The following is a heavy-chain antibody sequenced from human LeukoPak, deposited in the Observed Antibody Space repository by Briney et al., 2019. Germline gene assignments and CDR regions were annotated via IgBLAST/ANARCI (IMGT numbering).Heavy chain of an antibody. CDR2: ISSSSSYI. Sequence: GGSLRLSCAASGFTFSSYSMNWVRQAPGKGLEWVSSISSSSSYIYYADSVKGRFTISRDNAKNSLYLQMNSLRAEDTAVYYCAPKLSPNSPFDYWGQGTLVTVSS. J-gene: IGHJ4*02. CDR1: GFTFSSYS. V-gene: IGHV3-21*01. CDR3: APKLSPNSPFDY. D-gene: IGHD4-23*01.